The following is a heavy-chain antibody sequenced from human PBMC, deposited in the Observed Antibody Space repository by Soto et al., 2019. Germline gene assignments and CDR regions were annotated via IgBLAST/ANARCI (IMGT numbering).Heavy chain of an antibody. CDR1: GGSISSYY. D-gene: IGHD3-9*01. Sequence: SETLSLTCTVSGGSISSYYWSWIRQPPGKGLEWIGYIYYSGSTSYNPSLKRRVTFSADTSRGQFSLRLNSVTAADTAVYYCARTVLGPDLLADSFVDYYYYMDVWGQGTTVTVSS. CDR2: IYYSGST. V-gene: IGHV4-59*08. CDR3: ARTVLGPDLLADSFVDYYYYMDV. J-gene: IGHJ6*03.